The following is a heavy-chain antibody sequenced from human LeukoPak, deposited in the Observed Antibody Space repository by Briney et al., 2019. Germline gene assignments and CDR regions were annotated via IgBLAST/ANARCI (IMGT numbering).Heavy chain of an antibody. J-gene: IGHJ4*02. V-gene: IGHV3-23*01. CDR1: GFTFSSYG. Sequence: GRSLRLSCAASGFTFSSYGMYWVRQAPGKGLEWVSGINTSGGSTAYADSVKGRFTISRDNPRNTLYMQMNSLRAEDTALYYCAIMHPYYDGNGYWVQWGQGTLVTVSS. CDR3: AIMHPYYDGNGYWVQ. CDR2: INTSGGST. D-gene: IGHD3-22*01.